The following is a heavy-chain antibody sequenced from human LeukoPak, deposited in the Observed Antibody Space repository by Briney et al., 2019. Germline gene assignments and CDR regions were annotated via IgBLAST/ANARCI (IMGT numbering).Heavy chain of an antibody. J-gene: IGHJ6*02. Sequence: PSETLSLTCTVSGYSISSGYYWCWIQQPPEKGLEWIGSIYHSGSTYYNPSLKSRVTISVDTSKNQFSLKLSSVTAADTAVYYCARDLAVAAPDYYYYGMDVWGQGTTVTVSS. CDR3: ARDLAVAAPDYYYYGMDV. D-gene: IGHD6-19*01. CDR1: GYSISSGYY. CDR2: IYHSGST. V-gene: IGHV4-38-2*02.